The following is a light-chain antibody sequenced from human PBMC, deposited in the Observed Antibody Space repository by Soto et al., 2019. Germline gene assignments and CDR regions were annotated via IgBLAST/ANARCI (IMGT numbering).Light chain of an antibody. V-gene: IGKV1-5*01. J-gene: IGKJ3*01. CDR1: QSISTW. CDR3: QQLNTYPRS. Sequence: DIQMTQSPSTLSASVGDRVTITCRASQSISTWLAWYQQKPGRAPKLLIYDATSLEGGVPLRFSGGGSGTEFTLTINRLQPEDFATYYCQQLNTYPRSFGPGTKVDIK. CDR2: DAT.